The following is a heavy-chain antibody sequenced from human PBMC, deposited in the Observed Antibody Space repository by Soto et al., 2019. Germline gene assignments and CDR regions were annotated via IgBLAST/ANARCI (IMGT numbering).Heavy chain of an antibody. CDR3: AAEIAAAGTIRDY. CDR2: IVVGSGNT. V-gene: IGHV1-58*02. D-gene: IGHD6-13*01. J-gene: IGHJ4*02. CDR1: GFTFTSSA. Sequence: ASVKVSCKASGFTFTSSAMQWVRQARGQRLEWIGWIVVGSGNTNYAQKFQERVTITRDMSTSTAYMELSSLRSEDTAVYYCAAEIAAAGTIRDYWGQGTLVTVSS.